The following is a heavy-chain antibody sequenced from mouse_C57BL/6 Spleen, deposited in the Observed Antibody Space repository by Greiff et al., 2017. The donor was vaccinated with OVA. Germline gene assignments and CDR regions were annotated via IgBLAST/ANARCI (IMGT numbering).Heavy chain of an antibody. V-gene: IGHV1-80*01. Sequence: QVQLQQSGAELVKPGASVKISCTASGYAFSSYWMNWVKQRPGKGLEWIGQIYPGDGDTKYNGKFKGKATRTADKSSSTAYMQLSSLPSEDSAVYYCARPSYDLGWYFDVWGTGTTVTVSS. CDR1: GYAFSSYW. CDR2: IYPGDGDT. CDR3: ARPSYDLGWYFDV. D-gene: IGHD2-4*01. J-gene: IGHJ1*03.